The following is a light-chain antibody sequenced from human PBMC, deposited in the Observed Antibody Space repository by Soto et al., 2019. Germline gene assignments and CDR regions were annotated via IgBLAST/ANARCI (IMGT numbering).Light chain of an antibody. CDR1: SSNIGAGYY. CDR2: GNN. CDR3: QSFDRSLSGMV. V-gene: IGLV1-40*01. J-gene: IGLJ3*02. Sequence: QSVLTQPPSVSGAPGQRVTISCTGSSSNIGAGYYVHWYQQLPGTAPKLLIFGNNNRPSGVPDRFSGSKSGPSASLAITGLQAEDEADYYCQSFDRSLSGMVFGGGTKLTVL.